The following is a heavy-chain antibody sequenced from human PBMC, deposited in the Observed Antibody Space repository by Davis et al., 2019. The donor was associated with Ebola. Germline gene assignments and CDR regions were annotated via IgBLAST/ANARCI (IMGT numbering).Heavy chain of an antibody. Sequence: GGSLRLSCAASGFTFSDYYISWIRQAPGKGLEWLSSISTSGSEVHYADSVKGRFTISRDNAKKSLCLHMNNLRADDTAVYYCARMIIMVTLFDYWGQGSLVTVSS. CDR3: ARMIIMVTLFDY. CDR1: GFTFSDYY. J-gene: IGHJ4*02. CDR2: ISTSGSEV. D-gene: IGHD2-21*02. V-gene: IGHV3-11*01.